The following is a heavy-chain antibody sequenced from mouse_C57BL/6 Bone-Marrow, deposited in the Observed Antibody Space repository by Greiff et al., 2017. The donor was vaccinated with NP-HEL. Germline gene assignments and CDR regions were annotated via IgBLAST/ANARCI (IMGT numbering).Heavy chain of an antibody. CDR1: GYTFTSYW. J-gene: IGHJ2*01. Sequence: QVQLQQPGAELVKPGASVKLSCKASGYTFTSYWMHWVKQRPGQGLEWIGMIHPNSGSTNYNEKFKSKATLTVDKSSSTAYMQLSSLTSEDSAVYYCARKRDYDYDAFDYWGKGTTLTVSS. CDR2: IHPNSGST. V-gene: IGHV1-64*01. CDR3: ARKRDYDYDAFDY. D-gene: IGHD2-4*01.